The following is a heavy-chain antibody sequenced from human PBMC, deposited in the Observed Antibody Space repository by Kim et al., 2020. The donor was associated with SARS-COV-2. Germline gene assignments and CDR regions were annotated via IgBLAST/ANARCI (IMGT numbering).Heavy chain of an antibody. V-gene: IGHV3-23*01. D-gene: IGHD3-10*01. J-gene: IGHJ4*02. Sequence: GGSLRLSCAASGFTFSSYAMSWVRQAPGKGLEWVSAISGSGGSTYYADSVKGRFTISRDNSKNTLYLQMNSLRAEDTAVYYCAKDAHLENHLLWFGDPGVSSQVDYWGQGTLVTVSS. CDR3: AKDAHLENHLLWFGDPGVSSQVDY. CDR2: ISGSGGST. CDR1: GFTFSSYA.